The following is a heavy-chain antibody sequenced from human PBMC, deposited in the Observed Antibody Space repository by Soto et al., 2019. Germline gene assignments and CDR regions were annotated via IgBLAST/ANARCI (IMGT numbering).Heavy chain of an antibody. Sequence: LSLTCTVSGGSISSGGYYWSWIRQHPGKGLEWIGYIYYSGSTYYNPSLKSRVTISVDTSKNQFSLKLSSVTAADTAVYYCAREVSSSLNDAFDIWGQGTMVT. V-gene: IGHV4-31*03. CDR1: GGSISSGGYY. D-gene: IGHD6-13*01. CDR3: AREVSSSLNDAFDI. CDR2: IYYSGST. J-gene: IGHJ3*02.